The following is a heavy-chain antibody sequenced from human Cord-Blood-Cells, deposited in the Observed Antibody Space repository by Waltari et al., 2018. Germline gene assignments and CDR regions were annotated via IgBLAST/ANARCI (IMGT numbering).Heavy chain of an antibody. V-gene: IGHV3-33*01. CDR2: IWYDGSNN. J-gene: IGHJ2*01. Sequence: QVQLVESGGGVVQPGRSLRLSCAASGFTFSGYGMHWVRQAPGTGLEWVAVIWYDGSNNYYADSVQGRFTISRDNSQNPLYLQMNSLRAGDTAVYYCARAEYWYCDLWGRGTLVTVSS. CDR3: ARAEYWYCDL. CDR1: GFTFSGYG.